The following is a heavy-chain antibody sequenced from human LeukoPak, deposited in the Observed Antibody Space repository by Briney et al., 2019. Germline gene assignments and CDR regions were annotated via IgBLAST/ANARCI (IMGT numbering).Heavy chain of an antibody. CDR2: INHSGST. D-gene: IGHD6-6*01. CDR3: ARPLSSSSFYYYYGMDV. Sequence: SETLSLTCAVYGGSFSGYYWSWIRQPPGKGLEWIGEINHSGSTNYNPSLKSRVTISVDTSKNQFSLKLSFVTAADTAVYYCARPLSSSSFYYYYGMDVWGQGTTVTVSS. J-gene: IGHJ6*02. V-gene: IGHV4-34*01. CDR1: GGSFSGYY.